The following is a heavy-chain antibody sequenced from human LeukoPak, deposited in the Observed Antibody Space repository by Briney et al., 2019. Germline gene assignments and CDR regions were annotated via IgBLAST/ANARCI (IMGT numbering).Heavy chain of an antibody. Sequence: GGPLRLSCAASGFTFRSYWMSWVRQAPGKGLEWVANINKDGIEKYYEDSVKGRFTISRDNAKNTLYLQMSSLRAEDTAVYYCARVGVGMYHFDHWGQGTLVTVSS. V-gene: IGHV3-7*01. CDR2: INKDGIEK. CDR3: ARVGVGMYHFDH. CDR1: GFTFRSYW. J-gene: IGHJ4*02. D-gene: IGHD2-2*01.